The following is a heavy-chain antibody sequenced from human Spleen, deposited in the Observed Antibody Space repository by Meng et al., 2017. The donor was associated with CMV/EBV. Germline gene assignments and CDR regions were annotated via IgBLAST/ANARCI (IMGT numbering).Heavy chain of an antibody. V-gene: IGHV3-48*03. CDR3: ASGLWDLLRGAFDI. Sequence: GGSLRLSCAASGFTFSSYAMSWVRQAPGKGLQWISYISSSGNTIWYADSVEGRFSTFRDNAKNSLYLQMKSLRAEDTAVYYCASGLWDLLRGAFDIWGQGTMVTVSS. J-gene: IGHJ3*02. CDR1: GFTFSSYA. D-gene: IGHD1-26*01. CDR2: ISSSGNTI.